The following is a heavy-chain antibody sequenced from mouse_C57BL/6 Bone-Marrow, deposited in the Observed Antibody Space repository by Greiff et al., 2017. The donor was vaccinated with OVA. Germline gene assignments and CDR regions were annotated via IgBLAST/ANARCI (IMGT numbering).Heavy chain of an antibody. J-gene: IGHJ3*01. V-gene: IGHV1-7*01. CDR2: INPSSGYT. CDR1: GYTFTSYW. D-gene: IGHD1-1*01. Sequence: VQLVESGAELAKPGASVKLSCKASGYTFTSYWMHWVKQRPGQGLEWIGYINPSSGYTKYNQKFKDKATLTADKSSSTAYMQLSSLTYEDSAVYYCARRGKTYGSSPPVFAYWGQGTLVTVSA. CDR3: ARRGKTYGSSPPVFAY.